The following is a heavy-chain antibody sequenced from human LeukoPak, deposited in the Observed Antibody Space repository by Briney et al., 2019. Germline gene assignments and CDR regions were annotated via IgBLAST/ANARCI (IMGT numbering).Heavy chain of an antibody. V-gene: IGHV3-23*01. CDR2: ISGSGGST. CDR1: GFTFSSYA. CDR3: AKDPAVYYYDSSGYYSDYFDY. J-gene: IGHJ4*02. Sequence: GGSLRLSCAASGFTFSSYAMSWVRQAPGKGLEWVSAISGSGGSTYYADSVKDRFTISRDNSKNTLYLQMNSLRAEDTAVYYCAKDPAVYYYDSSGYYSDYFDYWGQGTLVTVSS. D-gene: IGHD3-22*01.